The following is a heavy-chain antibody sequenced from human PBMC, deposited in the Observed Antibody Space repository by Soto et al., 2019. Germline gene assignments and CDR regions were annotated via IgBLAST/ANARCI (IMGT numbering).Heavy chain of an antibody. Sequence: SETLSLTCAVYGGSFSGYYWSWIRQPPGKGLEWMGEINHSGSTNDNPSLKRRGTISVATSKNQFSLKLSSVTAADTAVYYCARGYSNWSLLNWFDPWGQGTLVTVSS. CDR3: ARGYSNWSLLNWFDP. V-gene: IGHV4-34*01. CDR2: INHSGST. J-gene: IGHJ5*02. D-gene: IGHD4-4*01. CDR1: GGSFSGYY.